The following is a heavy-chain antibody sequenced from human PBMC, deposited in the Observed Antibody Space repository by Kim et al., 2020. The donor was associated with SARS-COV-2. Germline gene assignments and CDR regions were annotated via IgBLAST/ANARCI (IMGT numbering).Heavy chain of an antibody. CDR1: GGSVSSGSYY. CDR2: IYYSGST. CDR3: ARSRKDYYDSSGYYHSFDY. Sequence: SETLSLTCTVSGGSVSSGSYYWSWIRQPPGKGLEWIGYIYYSGSTNYNPSLKSRVTISVDTSKNQSSLKLSSVTAADTAVYYCARSRKDYYDSSGYYHSFDYWGQGTLVTVSS. J-gene: IGHJ4*02. D-gene: IGHD3-22*01. V-gene: IGHV4-61*01.